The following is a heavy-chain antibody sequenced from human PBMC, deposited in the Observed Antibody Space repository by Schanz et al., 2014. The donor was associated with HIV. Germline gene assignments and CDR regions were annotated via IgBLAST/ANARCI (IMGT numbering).Heavy chain of an antibody. CDR2: ISGSGGNT. CDR1: GLSLSDFA. D-gene: IGHD2-8*01. J-gene: IGHJ6*02. Sequence: EVQLVESGGVVVQPGGSLRLSCVVSGLSLSDFAWHWVRQTPERGLEWVSSISGSGGNTYFTDSVKGRFTVSRDNSKNTLYLQMNSLRAEDTAVYYCANSGYCTSGICYTRGTGMDVWGQGTTVTVSS. CDR3: ANSGYCTSGICYTRGTGMDV. V-gene: IGHV3-23*04.